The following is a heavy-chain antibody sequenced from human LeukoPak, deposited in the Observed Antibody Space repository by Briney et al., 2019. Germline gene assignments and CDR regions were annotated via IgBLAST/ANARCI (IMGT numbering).Heavy chain of an antibody. V-gene: IGHV1-18*01. D-gene: IGHD1-26*01. J-gene: IGHJ2*01. CDR1: GYTFSSYG. Sequence: ASVKVSCKASGYTFSSYGISWVRQAPGQGLEWMGWISAYNGNTNYAQKLQGRVTMTTDTSTSTAYMELRSLRSDDTAVYYCARDGEWELPYGYFDLRGRGTLVTVSS. CDR3: ARDGEWELPYGYFDL. CDR2: ISAYNGNT.